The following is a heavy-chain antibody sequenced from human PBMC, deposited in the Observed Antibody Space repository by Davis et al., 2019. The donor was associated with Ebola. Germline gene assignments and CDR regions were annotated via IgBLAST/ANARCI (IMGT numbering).Heavy chain of an antibody. J-gene: IGHJ4*02. CDR1: GFTFSSYA. D-gene: IGHD5-18*01. V-gene: IGHV3-23*01. CDR3: ARGYSYDPFDY. CDR2: FSGSGGST. Sequence: GGSLRLSCAASGFTFSSYAMSWVRQAPGKGLEWVSAFSGSGGSTYYADSVKGRFTISRDNSKNTLYLQMNSLRAEDTAVYYCARGYSYDPFDYWGQGTLVTVSS.